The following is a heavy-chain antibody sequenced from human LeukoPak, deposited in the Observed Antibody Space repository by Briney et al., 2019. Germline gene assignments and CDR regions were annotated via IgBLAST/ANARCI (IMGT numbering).Heavy chain of an antibody. D-gene: IGHD3/OR15-3a*01. CDR3: AKRGVVIRVILVGFHKEAYYFES. Sequence: EGSLRLSCAVSGITLSNYGMSWVRQAPGKGLEWVAGISDSGGNTKYADSVKGRFTISRDNPKNTLYLEMNSLRAEDTAVYFCAKRGVVIRVILVGFHKEAYYFESWGQGALVTVSS. CDR1: GITLSNYG. J-gene: IGHJ4*02. CDR2: ISDSGGNT. V-gene: IGHV3-23*01.